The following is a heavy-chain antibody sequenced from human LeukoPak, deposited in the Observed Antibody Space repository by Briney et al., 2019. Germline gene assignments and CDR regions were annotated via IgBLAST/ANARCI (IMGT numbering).Heavy chain of an antibody. CDR3: ARYIVVVIAKTFYFDY. V-gene: IGHV3-7*01. CDR2: IKQDGSEK. J-gene: IGHJ4*02. CDR1: GFTFSSYW. Sequence: AGGSLRLSCAASGFTFSSYWMSWVRQAPGKGLEWVANIKQDGSEKYYVDSVKGRFTISRDNAKNSLYLQMNSLRAEDTAVYYCARYIVVVIAKTFYFDYWGQGTLVTFSS. D-gene: IGHD2-21*01.